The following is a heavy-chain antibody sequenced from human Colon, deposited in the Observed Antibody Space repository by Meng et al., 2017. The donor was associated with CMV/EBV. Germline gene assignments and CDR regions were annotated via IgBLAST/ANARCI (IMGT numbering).Heavy chain of an antibody. CDR2: INEDGSDI. J-gene: IGHJ4*02. Sequence: GGSLRLSCAASGFTFSTYEMNWVRQAPGKGLEWVANINEDGSDIYYVDSVKGRFTISRDNAENSLYLQMNSLRAEDTAVYYCARDMGIYTNYVYYWGQGTLVTVSS. D-gene: IGHD4-11*01. V-gene: IGHV3-7*01. CDR3: ARDMGIYTNYVYY. CDR1: GFTFSTYE.